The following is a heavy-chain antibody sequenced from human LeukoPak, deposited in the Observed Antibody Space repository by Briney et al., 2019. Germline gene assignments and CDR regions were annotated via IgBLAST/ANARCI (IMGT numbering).Heavy chain of an antibody. D-gene: IGHD2-15*01. J-gene: IGHJ3*01. Sequence: GASVKVSCKASGYTFTSYYMHWVRQAPGQGLEWMGCINPNTGDTNSAQNFQGRVIMTRDTSITTAYMELSRLKSDDTALYYCASKGAGHCYDASCMGSFDLWGQGTTVAVSS. CDR1: GYTFTSYY. CDR3: ASKGAGHCYDASCMGSFDL. V-gene: IGHV1-2*02. CDR2: INPNTGDT.